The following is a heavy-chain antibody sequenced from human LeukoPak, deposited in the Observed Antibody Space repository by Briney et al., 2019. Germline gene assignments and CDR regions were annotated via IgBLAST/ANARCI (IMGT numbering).Heavy chain of an antibody. CDR2: IYYSGST. Sequence: PSETLSLTCTVSGGSISSYYWSWIRQPPGKGLEWIGYIYYSGSTNYNPSLKSRVTIPVDTSKNQFSLKLTSVTAADTAVYYCARARGATIFQSAFDIWGQGTMVTVSS. J-gene: IGHJ3*02. D-gene: IGHD5-24*01. CDR3: ARARGATIFQSAFDI. CDR1: GGSISSYY. V-gene: IGHV4-59*01.